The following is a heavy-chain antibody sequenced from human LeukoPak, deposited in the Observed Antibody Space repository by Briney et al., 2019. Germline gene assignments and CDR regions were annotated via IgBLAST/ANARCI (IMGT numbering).Heavy chain of an antibody. V-gene: IGHV3-23*01. CDR2: I. CDR3: AKGGLVHRFDP. J-gene: IGHJ5*02. CDR1: GFTFSSYA. Sequence: GGSLRLSCAASGFTFSSYAMSWVRQAPGKGLEWVSGIKGRFTISRDNSKNTQYLQMNSLRADDTAVYYCAKGGLVHRFDPWGQGTLVTVSS.